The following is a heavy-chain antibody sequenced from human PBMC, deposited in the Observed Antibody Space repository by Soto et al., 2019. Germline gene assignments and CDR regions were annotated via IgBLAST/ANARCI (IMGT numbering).Heavy chain of an antibody. Sequence: PGGSLSLSCAASGFTFSSYDMHWVRQTTGKGLEWVSAIGAADDPYYLGSVKGRFTISRENAKNSLYLQMNSLRAEDTAVYYCARAYSGRLPRRADYYFAMDVWGQGTTVTVSS. CDR3: ARAYSGRLPRRADYYFAMDV. CDR1: GFTFSSYD. D-gene: IGHD2-15*01. CDR2: IGAADDP. J-gene: IGHJ6*02. V-gene: IGHV3-13*05.